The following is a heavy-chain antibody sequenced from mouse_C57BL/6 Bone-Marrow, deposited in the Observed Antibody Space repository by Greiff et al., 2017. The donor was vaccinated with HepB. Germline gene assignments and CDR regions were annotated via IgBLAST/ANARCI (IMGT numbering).Heavy chain of an antibody. CDR1: GYTFTDYN. CDR3: ARSDSSGLAWFAY. J-gene: IGHJ3*01. CDR2: INPNNGGT. Sequence: VHVKQSGPELVKPGASVKIPCKASGYTFTDYNMDWVKQSHGKSLEWIGDINPNNGGTIYNQKFKGKATLTVDKSSSTAYMELRSLTSEDTAVYYCARSDSSGLAWFAYWGRGTLVTVSA. D-gene: IGHD3-2*02. V-gene: IGHV1-18*01.